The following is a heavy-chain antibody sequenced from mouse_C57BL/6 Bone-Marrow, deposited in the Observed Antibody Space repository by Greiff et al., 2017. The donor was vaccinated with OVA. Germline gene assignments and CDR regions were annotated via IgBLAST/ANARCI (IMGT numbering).Heavy chain of an antibody. CDR1: GYTFTSYW. J-gene: IGHJ1*03. CDR3: ARFIYDGYYDWYFDV. V-gene: IGHV1-55*01. CDR2: IYPGSGST. D-gene: IGHD2-3*01. Sequence: QVQLQQPGAELVKPGASVKMSCKASGYTFTSYWITWVKQRPGQGLEWIGDIYPGSGSTNYNEKFKSKATLTVDTSSSTAYMQLSSLTSEDSAVYYCARFIYDGYYDWYFDVWGTGTTVTVSS.